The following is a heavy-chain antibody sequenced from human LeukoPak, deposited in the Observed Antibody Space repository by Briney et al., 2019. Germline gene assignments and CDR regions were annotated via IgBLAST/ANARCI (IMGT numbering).Heavy chain of an antibody. V-gene: IGHV4-59*01. D-gene: IGHD5-12*01. Sequence: SETLSLTCTVSGDSISSYYWTWIRQPQGKGLEWIAYISYSGITNYNPSLKNRVTISLDTSKNQFSLRLSSVTTADTAVYYCAREGGYSGYLDYWGQGTLVTVSS. J-gene: IGHJ4*02. CDR2: ISYSGIT. CDR3: AREGGYSGYLDY. CDR1: GDSISSYY.